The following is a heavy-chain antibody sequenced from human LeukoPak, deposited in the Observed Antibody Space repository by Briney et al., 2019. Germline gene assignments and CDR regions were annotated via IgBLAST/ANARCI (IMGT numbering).Heavy chain of an antibody. CDR3: ARGPGRYCSSTSCYSKFFDY. Sequence: PSETLSLTCAVYGGSFSGYYWSWIRQPPGKGLEWIGEINHSGSTNYNPSLKSRVTISVDTSKNQFSLKLSSVTAADTAVYYCARGPGRYCSSTSCYSKFFDYWGQGTLVTVSS. V-gene: IGHV4-34*01. J-gene: IGHJ4*02. D-gene: IGHD2-2*02. CDR2: INHSGST. CDR1: GGSFSGYY.